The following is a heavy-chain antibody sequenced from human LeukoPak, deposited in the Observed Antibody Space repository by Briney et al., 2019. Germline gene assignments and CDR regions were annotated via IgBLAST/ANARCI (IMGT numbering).Heavy chain of an antibody. CDR1: GGSISSGSYY. J-gene: IGHJ4*02. Sequence: PSGTLSPTCTVSGGSISSGSYYWSWIRQPAGKGLEWIGRIYTSGSTNYNPSLKSRVTISVDTSKNQFSLKLSSVTAADTAVYYCARGSYYYDSSGYSDYWGQGTLVTVSS. V-gene: IGHV4-61*02. D-gene: IGHD3-22*01. CDR3: ARGSYYYDSSGYSDY. CDR2: IYTSGST.